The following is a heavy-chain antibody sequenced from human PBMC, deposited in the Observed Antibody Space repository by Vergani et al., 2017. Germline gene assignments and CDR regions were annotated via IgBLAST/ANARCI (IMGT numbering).Heavy chain of an antibody. CDR1: GITFWKFG. V-gene: IGHV3-23*04. CDR3: AKGGRSEVAGTFGAFDI. D-gene: IGHD6-19*01. CDR2: LSASDRRT. J-gene: IGHJ3*02. Sequence: EVDLVESGGGLAQPGGSLRLSCEASGITFWKFGMHWVRQGPGKGLEWVSTLSASDRRTHYADSVKGRFTISRDNSKNTLFLHMNSLRPEDTDVYYCAKGGRSEVAGTFGAFDIWGEGTMVGDSS.